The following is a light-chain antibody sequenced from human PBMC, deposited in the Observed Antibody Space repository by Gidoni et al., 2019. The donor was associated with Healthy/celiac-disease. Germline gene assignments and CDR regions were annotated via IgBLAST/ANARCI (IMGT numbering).Light chain of an antibody. CDR3: QQRSNWP. CDR2: DAS. CDR1: QSVSSY. J-gene: IGKJ3*01. Sequence: EIVLTHSPATLSVSPGERATLSCRASQSVSSYLAWYQQKHGQAPRLLIYDASNRATGIPARFSGSGSGTDFTLTSSRLEPEDFAVYYCQQRSNWPFGPGTKVDIK. V-gene: IGKV3-11*01.